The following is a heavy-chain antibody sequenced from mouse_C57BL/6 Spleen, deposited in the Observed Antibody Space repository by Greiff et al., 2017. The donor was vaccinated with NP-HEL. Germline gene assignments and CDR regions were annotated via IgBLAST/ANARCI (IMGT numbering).Heavy chain of an antibody. D-gene: IGHD4-1*01. J-gene: IGHJ4*01. CDR2: IYPSDSET. Sequence: VQLQQPGAELVRPGSSVKLSCKASGYTFTSYWMDWVKQRPGQGLEWIGNIYPSDSETHYNQKFKDKATLTVDKSSSTAYMQLSSLTSEDSAVYYCARSDWEGAMDYWGQGTSVTVSS. CDR1: GYTFTSYW. CDR3: ARSDWEGAMDY. V-gene: IGHV1-61*01.